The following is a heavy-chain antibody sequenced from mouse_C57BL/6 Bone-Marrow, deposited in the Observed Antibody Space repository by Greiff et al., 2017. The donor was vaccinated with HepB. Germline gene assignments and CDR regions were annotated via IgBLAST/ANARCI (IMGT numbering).Heavy chain of an antibody. J-gene: IGHJ3*01. V-gene: IGHV1-81*01. Sequence: QVQLQQSGAELARPGASVKLSCKASGYTFTSYGISWVKQRTGQGLEWIGEIYPRSGNTYYNEKFKGKATLTADKSSSKAYMELRSLTSEDSAVYFCARSITTVYPWFAYWGQGTLVTVSA. CDR1: GYTFTSYG. D-gene: IGHD1-1*01. CDR3: ARSITTVYPWFAY. CDR2: IYPRSGNT.